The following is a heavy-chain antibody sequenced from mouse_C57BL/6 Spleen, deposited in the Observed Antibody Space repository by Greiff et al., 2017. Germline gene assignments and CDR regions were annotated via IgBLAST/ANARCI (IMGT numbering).Heavy chain of an antibody. V-gene: IGHV5-9-1*02. D-gene: IGHD1-1*01. CDR2: ISSGGDYI. CDR3: TRPSYGSSPYAMDY. Sequence: DVQLVESGEGLVKPGGSLKLSCAASGFTFSSYAMSWVRQTPEKRLEWVAYISSGGDYIYYADTVKGRFTISRDNARNTLYLQMSSLKSEDTAMYYCTRPSYGSSPYAMDYWGQGTSVTVSS. J-gene: IGHJ4*01. CDR1: GFTFSSYA.